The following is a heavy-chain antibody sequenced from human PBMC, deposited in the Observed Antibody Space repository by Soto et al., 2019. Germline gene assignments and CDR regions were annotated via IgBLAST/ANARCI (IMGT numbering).Heavy chain of an antibody. CDR2: INPSGGST. CDR3: TREDYGDCVHAFDI. J-gene: IGHJ3*02. CDR1: GYTFTNYY. D-gene: IGHD4-17*01. V-gene: IGHV1-46*03. Sequence: QVLLVQSGAEVKKPGASVKVSCKTSGYTFTNYYVHWVRQAPGQGLEWMGIINPSGGSTSYAQKFQGRVTMTSETSTSTVYMDLSRLRSEDTAVYYCTREDYGDCVHAFDIWGQGTMVAVSS.